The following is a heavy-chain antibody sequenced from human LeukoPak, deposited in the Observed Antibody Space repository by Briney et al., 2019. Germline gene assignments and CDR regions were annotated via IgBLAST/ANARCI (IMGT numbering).Heavy chain of an antibody. D-gene: IGHD4-23*01. CDR3: ARDLASRFYSGSSNRFDP. CDR2: IKQDGSEK. CDR1: GFTFSSYW. J-gene: IGHJ5*02. Sequence: QPGGSLRLSCAASGFTFSSYWMSWVRQAPGKGLEWVANIKQDGSEKYYVDSVKGRFTISRDNAKNSLYLQMNSLRPEDTAVYYCARDLASRFYSGSSNRFDPWGQGTLVTVSS. V-gene: IGHV3-7*03.